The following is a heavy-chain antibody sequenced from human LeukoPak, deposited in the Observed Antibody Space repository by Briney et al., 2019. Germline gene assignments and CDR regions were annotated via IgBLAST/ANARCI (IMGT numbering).Heavy chain of an antibody. V-gene: IGHV4-59*01. CDR1: GGSISTYS. CDR3: ARDAGGTWFDP. CDR2: IKNNGAN. Sequence: SESLSLTCTVSGGSISTYSWNWIRQSPGQGLEWIGYIKNNGANYNNPSLKSRVTISLDTTKNQFSLKLTSVTAADTAVYYCARDAGGTWFDPWGQGTLVTVSS. J-gene: IGHJ5*02.